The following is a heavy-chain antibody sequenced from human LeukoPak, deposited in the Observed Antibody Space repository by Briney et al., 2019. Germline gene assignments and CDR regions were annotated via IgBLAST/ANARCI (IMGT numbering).Heavy chain of an antibody. CDR1: GGSFSGYY. J-gene: IGHJ6*03. Sequence: SETLSLTCAVYGGSFSGYYWSWIRQPPGKGLEWIREINHSGSTNYNPSLKSRVTISIDKSKNQFSLKLSSVTAADTAVYYCARDPADYYYMDVWGKGTTVTVSS. V-gene: IGHV4-34*01. CDR2: INHSGST. CDR3: ARDPADYYYMDV.